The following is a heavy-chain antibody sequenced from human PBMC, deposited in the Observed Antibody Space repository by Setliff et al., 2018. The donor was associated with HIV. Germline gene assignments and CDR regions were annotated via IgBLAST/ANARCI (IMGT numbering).Heavy chain of an antibody. CDR1: GYNSTNHW. D-gene: IGHD5-12*01. CDR3: ARHGGYDPLDY. Sequence: PGESLKTSCKASGYNSTNHWLAWVRQLPGKGLEWMGIIYPGDSETRYSPSFQGQVTISADKSISTAYLQWSSLEASDTAMYYCARHGGYDPLDYWGQGTLVTVSS. CDR2: IYPGDSET. V-gene: IGHV5-51*01. J-gene: IGHJ4*02.